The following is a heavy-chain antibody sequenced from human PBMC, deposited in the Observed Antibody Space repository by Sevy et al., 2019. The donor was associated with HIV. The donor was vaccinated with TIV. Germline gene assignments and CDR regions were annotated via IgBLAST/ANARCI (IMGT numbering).Heavy chain of an antibody. J-gene: IGHJ4*02. CDR1: GFTFGTYA. CDR3: AKAVYTSKEVVTNGLDY. D-gene: IGHD5-12*01. V-gene: IGHV3-23*01. CDR2: ISGSGGRT. Sequence: GGSLRLSCAASGFTFGTYAMSWVRQAPGKGLEWVSTISGSGGRTYYADSVKGRFTISRDNSKNTLYLQMNSLRAEDSAVYYCAKAVYTSKEVVTNGLDYWGQGTLVSVSS.